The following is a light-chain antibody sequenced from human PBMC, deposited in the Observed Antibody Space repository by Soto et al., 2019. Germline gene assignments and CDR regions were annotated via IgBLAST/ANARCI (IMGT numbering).Light chain of an antibody. CDR3: QQFLSYPIT. CDR1: QDIRGA. V-gene: IGKV1-13*02. CDR2: DAS. Sequence: IQLTQSPASLYASVGERVTITCRASQDIRGALAWYQQSPGEAPQLLIYDASTLESGVPSRFSGSSSGTQFTLTISGLQPEDFATYYCQQFLSYPITCGQGTRLEI. J-gene: IGKJ5*01.